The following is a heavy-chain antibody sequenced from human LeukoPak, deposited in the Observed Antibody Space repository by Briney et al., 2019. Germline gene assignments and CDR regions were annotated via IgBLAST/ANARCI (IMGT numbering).Heavy chain of an antibody. CDR2: IKQDGSEK. CDR3: ARDRSGYHPY. D-gene: IGHD5-12*01. V-gene: IGHV3-7*03. CDR1: GFTFSGFS. Sequence: GGSLRLSCAASGFTFSGFSMSWVRQSPTKGLEWVANIKQDGSEKYYVDSVKGRFTISRDNAKNSLYLQMNSLRAEDTAVYYCARDRSGYHPYWGQGTLVTVSS. J-gene: IGHJ4*02.